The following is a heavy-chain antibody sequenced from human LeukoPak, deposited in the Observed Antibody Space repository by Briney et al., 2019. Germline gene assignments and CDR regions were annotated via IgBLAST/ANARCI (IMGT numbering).Heavy chain of an antibody. V-gene: IGHV4-4*07. CDR1: GGSISSYY. CDR3: ARDWSRVTAVAGTANWFDP. CDR2: IYTSGST. J-gene: IGHJ5*02. Sequence: NPSETLSLTCTVSGGSISSYYWSWIRQPAGKGLEWIGRIYTSGSTNYNPSLKSRVTMSVDTSKNQFSLKLSSVTAADTAVYYCARDWSRVTAVAGTANWFDPWGQGTLVTVSS. D-gene: IGHD6-19*01.